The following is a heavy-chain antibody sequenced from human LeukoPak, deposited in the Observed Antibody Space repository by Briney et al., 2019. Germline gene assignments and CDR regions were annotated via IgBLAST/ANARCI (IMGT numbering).Heavy chain of an antibody. Sequence: GASVKVSCKASGYPFITYFMRWVRQAPGQGLEWMGWINVNIGDTYYPQEFQGRVAMTRDTSINTAYMDLSRLTSDDTAIYYCAKAINYYDSSGYYLYYFDYWGHGTPVTVSS. CDR3: AKAINYYDSSGYYLYYFDY. V-gene: IGHV1-2*02. J-gene: IGHJ4*01. CDR1: GYPFITYF. CDR2: INVNIGDT. D-gene: IGHD3-22*01.